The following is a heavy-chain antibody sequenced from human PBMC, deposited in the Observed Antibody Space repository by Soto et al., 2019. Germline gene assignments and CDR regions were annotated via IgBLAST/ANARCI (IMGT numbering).Heavy chain of an antibody. CDR2: LSASGRDT. CDR1: GFTFSNFV. CDR3: AKGKTSGWYYFDY. D-gene: IGHD6-19*01. J-gene: IGHJ4*02. Sequence: EVQLLESGGELVQPGGSLRLSCAASGFTFSNFVMCWVRQAPGRGLEWVSGLSASGRDTYYADSVKDRFTVSRDNSMNTLYLQMNSLRAEDTAIYYCAKGKTSGWYYFDYWGQGALVTVSS. V-gene: IGHV3-23*01.